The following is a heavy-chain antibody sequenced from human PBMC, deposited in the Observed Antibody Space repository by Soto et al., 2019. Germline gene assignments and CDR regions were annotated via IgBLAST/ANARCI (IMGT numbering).Heavy chain of an antibody. D-gene: IGHD4-4*01. V-gene: IGHV1-69*14. CDR3: ARDNDRLQLGGNYYYILDV. J-gene: IGHJ6*02. CDR1: GGTFSSSA. Sequence: QVQLVQSGAEMKEPGSSVKVSCKTSGGTFSSSAISWLRQAPGQGLEWMGGIIPLFRTPDYAQKFKGRVTTAADKSTSTAYMELSSLRSEDTAVYYCARDNDRLQLGGNYYYILDVWGQGTTITVSS. CDR2: IIPLFRTP.